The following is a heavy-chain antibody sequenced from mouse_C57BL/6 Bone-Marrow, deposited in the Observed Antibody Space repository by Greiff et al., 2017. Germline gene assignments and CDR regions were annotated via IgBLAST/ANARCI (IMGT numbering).Heavy chain of an antibody. CDR2: ISYDGSN. Sequence: DVQLQESGPGLVKPSQSLSLTCSVTGYSITSGYYWNWIRQFPGNKLEWMGYISYDGSNNYNPPLKNRISITRDTSKNQFFLKLNSVTTEDTATYYCARETTVVANYFDYWGQGTTLTVSS. CDR1: GYSITSGYY. J-gene: IGHJ2*01. D-gene: IGHD1-1*01. CDR3: ARETTVVANYFDY. V-gene: IGHV3-6*01.